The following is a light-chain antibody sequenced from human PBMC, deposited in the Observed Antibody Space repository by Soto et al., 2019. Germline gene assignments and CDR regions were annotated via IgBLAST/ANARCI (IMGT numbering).Light chain of an antibody. CDR2: GAS. J-gene: IGKJ2*01. Sequence: DIQLTQSPSFLSASVGDRVTITCRASQGISTYLAWYLQRPGKAPKLLIYGASTLQSGVPSRFSRSGSGTEFSVIISSLQTEDFGTDYCQQRNSDWYAFGQGTKLEIK. CDR1: QGISTY. V-gene: IGKV1-9*01. CDR3: QQRNSDWYA.